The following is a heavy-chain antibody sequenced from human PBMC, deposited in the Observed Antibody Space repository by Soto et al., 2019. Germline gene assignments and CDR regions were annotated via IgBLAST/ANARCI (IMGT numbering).Heavy chain of an antibody. Sequence: GESLKISCKGSGSSFTSYWISWVRQMPGKGLEWMGRIDPSDSYTNYSPSFQGHVTISADKSISTAYLQWRRLNASKTAVYYCAREGYGGGYNFFNGMDDWGQGTTVTVSS. CDR3: AREGYGGGYNFFNGMDD. CDR2: IDPSDSYT. CDR1: GSSFTSYW. D-gene: IGHD5-12*01. V-gene: IGHV5-10-1*01. J-gene: IGHJ6*02.